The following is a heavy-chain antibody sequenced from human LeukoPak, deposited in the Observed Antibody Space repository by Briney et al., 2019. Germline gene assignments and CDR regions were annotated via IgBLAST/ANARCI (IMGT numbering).Heavy chain of an antibody. J-gene: IGHJ4*02. V-gene: IGHV4-59*01. CDR2: IYYSGST. CDR1: GGSISDYY. D-gene: IGHD5-12*01. Sequence: SETLSLTCSVSGGSISDYYWSWIRQPPGKGLEWVGRIYYSGSTNYNPSLKSRVTISVDTSKNQFSLKLSSVTAADTAVYYCAAAGYSGYDPPFDYWGQGTLVTVSS. CDR3: AAAGYSGYDPPFDY.